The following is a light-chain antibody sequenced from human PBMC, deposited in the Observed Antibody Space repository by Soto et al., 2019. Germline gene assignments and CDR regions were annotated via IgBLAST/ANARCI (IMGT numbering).Light chain of an antibody. CDR3: SSYTSSSTLSGVV. J-gene: IGLJ2*01. V-gene: IGLV2-14*01. CDR2: EVS. Sequence: QLVLTQPASVSGSPGQSITISCTGTSSDVGGYNYVSWYQQHPGKAPKLMIYEVSNRPSGVSNRFSGSKSGNTASLTISGLQAEDEADYYCSSYTSSSTLSGVVFGGGTKLTVL. CDR1: SSDVGGYNY.